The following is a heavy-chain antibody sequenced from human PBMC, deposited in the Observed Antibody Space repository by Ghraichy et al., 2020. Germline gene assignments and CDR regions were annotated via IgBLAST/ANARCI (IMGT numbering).Heavy chain of an antibody. CDR3: ARDHSYSSSSPFDY. Sequence: SETLSLTCAVYGGSFSGYYWSWIRQPPGKGLEWIGEINHSGSTNYNPSLKSRVTISVDTSKNQFSLKLSSVTAADTAVYYCARDHSYSSSSPFDYWGQGTLVTVSS. D-gene: IGHD6-6*01. CDR1: GGSFSGYY. J-gene: IGHJ4*02. V-gene: IGHV4-34*01. CDR2: INHSGST.